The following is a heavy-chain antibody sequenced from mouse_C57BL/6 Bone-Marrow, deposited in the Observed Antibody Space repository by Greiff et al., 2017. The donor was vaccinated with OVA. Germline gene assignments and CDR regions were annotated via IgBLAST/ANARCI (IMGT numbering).Heavy chain of an antibody. Sequence: EVQVVESGPVLVKPGPSVKISCKASGFTFTDYYMHWVKQSHGKSLEWIGLVYPYNGGTSYNQKFKGKATLTVDTSSSTAYMELNSLTSEDSAVYYCARSSYSNYDWYFDVWGTGTTVTVSS. CDR2: VYPYNGGT. J-gene: IGHJ1*03. D-gene: IGHD2-5*01. CDR3: ARSSYSNYDWYFDV. V-gene: IGHV1-36*01. CDR1: GFTFTDYY.